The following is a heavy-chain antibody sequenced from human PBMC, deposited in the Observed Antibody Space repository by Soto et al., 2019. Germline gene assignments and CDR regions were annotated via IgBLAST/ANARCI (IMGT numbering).Heavy chain of an antibody. CDR1: RFTFSNSD. J-gene: IGHJ3*02. Sequence: EVQLVESGGGLVQPGGSLRLSCVASRFTFSNSDVNWVHQAPGKGLEWVSGVSWNGSRPHYADCVKGRFIISRDNSRNALYLQTNSLRAEDTAVYYCVRRYYDFWSGYYAFDIWGQGTMVTVSS. D-gene: IGHD3-3*01. CDR2: VSWNGSRP. V-gene: IGHV3-35*01. CDR3: VRRYYDFWSGYYAFDI.